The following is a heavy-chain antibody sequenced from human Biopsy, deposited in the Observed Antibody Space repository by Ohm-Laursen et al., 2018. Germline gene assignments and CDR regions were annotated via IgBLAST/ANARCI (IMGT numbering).Heavy chain of an antibody. J-gene: IGHJ4*02. Sequence: SLRLSCTASGFPFHNYAMNWVRQAPRKGLEWVSGINAPGGKTYYADSVKGRFTISRDNSKSTLYLQIHSLRAEDTAVYFCAKFEGDPTPSYYFDYWGQGTLVTVSS. D-gene: IGHD3-10*01. CDR1: GFPFHNYA. CDR3: AKFEGDPTPSYYFDY. V-gene: IGHV3-23*01. CDR2: INAPGGKT.